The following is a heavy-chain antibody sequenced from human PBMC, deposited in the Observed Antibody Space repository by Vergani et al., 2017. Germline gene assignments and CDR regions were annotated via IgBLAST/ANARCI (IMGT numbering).Heavy chain of an antibody. Sequence: EVQLVESGGGLVQPGGSLKLSCAASGFTFSGSAMHWVRQASGKGLEWVGRIRSKANSYATAYAASVKGRFTISRDDSKNTAYLQINSLKTEDTAVYYCTRHVIDFWSGEDVWGQGTTVTVSS. V-gene: IGHV3-73*01. CDR2: IRSKANSYAT. D-gene: IGHD3-3*01. CDR1: GFTFSGSA. CDR3: TRHVIDFWSGEDV. J-gene: IGHJ6*02.